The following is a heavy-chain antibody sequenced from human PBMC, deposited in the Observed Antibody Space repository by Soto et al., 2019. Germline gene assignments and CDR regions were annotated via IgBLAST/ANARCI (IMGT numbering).Heavy chain of an antibody. CDR1: GGTFSNYG. CDR3: ARTRRETHLRDAFDL. J-gene: IGHJ3*01. Sequence: QVQLVQSGADVKKPGSSVKVSCKASGGTFSNYGISWVRQAPGQGLEWMGGIIPLFATTDYAQKLQGRLTITADESTSTAYMDVRSLRSEDTAVYYCARTRRETHLRDAFDLWCQGTIVTVSS. V-gene: IGHV1-69*01. CDR2: IIPLFATT.